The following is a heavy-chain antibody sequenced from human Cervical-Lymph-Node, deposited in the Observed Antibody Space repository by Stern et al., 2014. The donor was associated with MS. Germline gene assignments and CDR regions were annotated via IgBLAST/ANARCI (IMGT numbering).Heavy chain of an antibody. V-gene: IGHV4-59*03. CDR3: ATLYCDSDNCPNE. CDR1: GGSMSGYY. CDR2: IYDSVTT. Sequence: QVQLQESGPGLVRPSETLSLTCTVSGGSMSGYYWRWIRQTPEKGLEWIGYIYDSVTTKYNPSLKSRVTISLDASMNQFSLRLSSVTAADTAVYYCATLYCDSDNCPNEWGQGTLVTVSS. D-gene: IGHD2-21*02. J-gene: IGHJ4*02.